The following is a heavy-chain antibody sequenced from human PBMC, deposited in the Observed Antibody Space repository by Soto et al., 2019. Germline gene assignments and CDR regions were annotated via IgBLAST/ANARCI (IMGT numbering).Heavy chain of an antibody. CDR1: GGTFSSYA. J-gene: IGHJ6*02. V-gene: IGHV1-69*13. Sequence: SVKVSCKASGGTFSSYAISWVRQAPGQGLEWMGGIIPIFGTANYAQKFQGRVTITADESTSTAYMELSSLRSEDTAVYYCASTPAAMGMGMDVWGQGTTVTVSS. CDR3: ASTPAAMGMGMDV. CDR2: IIPIFGTA. D-gene: IGHD2-2*01.